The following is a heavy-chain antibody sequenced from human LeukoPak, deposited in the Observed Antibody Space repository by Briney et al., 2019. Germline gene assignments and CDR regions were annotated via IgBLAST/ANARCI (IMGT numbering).Heavy chain of an antibody. CDR2: IYTSGST. Sequence: PSETLSLTCTVSGGSISISSYSWGWIRQPAGKGLEWIGRIYTSGSTNYNPSLKSRVTMSVDTSKNQFSLKLSSVTAADTAVYYCARGRCGSGYCHLDYWGQGTLVTVSS. J-gene: IGHJ4*02. D-gene: IGHD3-22*01. CDR1: GGSISISSYS. V-gene: IGHV4-61*02. CDR3: ARGRCGSGYCHLDY.